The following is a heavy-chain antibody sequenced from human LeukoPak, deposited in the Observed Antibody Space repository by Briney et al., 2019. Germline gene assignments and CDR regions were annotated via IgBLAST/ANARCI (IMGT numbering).Heavy chain of an antibody. J-gene: IGHJ4*02. CDR2: IGAGGDGA. V-gene: IGHV3-23*01. Sequence: GGSLRLSCAASGFTFSLYAMRWVRQAPGKGLEWLAEIGAGGDGAYHADSVKGRLTISRDNSKNTLYLQMNSLRAEDTAVYYCAKDVGSSWLFDYWGQGTLVTVSS. D-gene: IGHD6-13*01. CDR1: GFTFSLYA. CDR3: AKDVGSSWLFDY.